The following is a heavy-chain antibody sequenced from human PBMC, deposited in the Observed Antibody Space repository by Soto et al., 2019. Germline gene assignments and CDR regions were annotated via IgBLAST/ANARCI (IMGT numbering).Heavy chain of an antibody. CDR1: GLTFDDYA. Sequence: SLKLSFAASGLTFDDYAMHLVRQAPGKGLEWVSGISWNSGSIGYADSVKGRFTISRDNAKNSLYLQMNSLRAEDTALYYCAKDRTRYSSGWHNWFDPWGQGTLVTVYS. CDR2: ISWNSGSI. J-gene: IGHJ5*02. V-gene: IGHV3-9*01. D-gene: IGHD6-19*01. CDR3: AKDRTRYSSGWHNWFDP.